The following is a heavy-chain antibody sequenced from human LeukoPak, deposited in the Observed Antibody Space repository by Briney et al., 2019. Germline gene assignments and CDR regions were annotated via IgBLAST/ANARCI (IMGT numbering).Heavy chain of an antibody. CDR3: ARGRRTPFRVPAAGEGYFDY. V-gene: IGHV4-34*01. D-gene: IGHD2-2*01. CDR1: GGSFSGYY. CDR2: INHSGST. Sequence: KTSETLSLNCAVYGGSFSGYYWSWIRQPPGKGLEWIGEINHSGSTNYNPSLKSRVTISVDTSKTQFSLKLSSVTAADTAVYYCARGRRTPFRVPAAGEGYFDYWGQGTLVTVSS. J-gene: IGHJ4*02.